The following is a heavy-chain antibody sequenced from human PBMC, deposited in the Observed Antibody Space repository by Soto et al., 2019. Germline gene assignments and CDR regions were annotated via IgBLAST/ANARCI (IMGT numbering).Heavy chain of an antibody. V-gene: IGHV3-48*02. CDR1: GFTFTGYS. Sequence: GGSLRLSCAASGFTFTGYSMNWVRQAPGQGLEWVSYITSKSTTIKYADSVKGRFTVSRDNAKNSLYLQLNSLRDEDTAVYYCARKMGACSDSSCYPGPYDSWGQGTLVTVSS. D-gene: IGHD3-16*01. CDR3: ARKMGACSDSSCYPGPYDS. CDR2: ITSKSTTI. J-gene: IGHJ5*02.